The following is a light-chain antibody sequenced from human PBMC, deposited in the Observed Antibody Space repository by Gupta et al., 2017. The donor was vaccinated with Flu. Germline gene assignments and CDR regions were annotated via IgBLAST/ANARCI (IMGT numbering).Light chain of an antibody. CDR3: CSYAGSNTYV. CDR2: DVT. J-gene: IGLJ1*01. CDR1: SSDVGGFTY. Sequence: QSALTQPRSASGSPGQSVTISCTGTSSDVGGFTYVSWYQHHPGKAPKLMIYDVTKRPSGVPDRFSGSKSGNTASLTISGLQAEDEADYYCCSYAGSNTYVFGTGTKVTVL. V-gene: IGLV2-11*01.